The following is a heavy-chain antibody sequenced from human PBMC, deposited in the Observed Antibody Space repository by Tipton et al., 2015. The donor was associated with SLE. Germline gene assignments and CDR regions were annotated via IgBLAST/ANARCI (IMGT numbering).Heavy chain of an antibody. Sequence: TLSLTCSVSGGSISDYFWSWIRQTPGKGLEWIGPINYSGNTNYNPSLKSRVAISVDTSKNQFSLKLSSVTAADTAVYYCARHFGRSIEFDYWGQGTLVTVSS. CDR3: ARHFGRSIEFDY. CDR2: INYSGNT. V-gene: IGHV4-59*07. J-gene: IGHJ4*02. CDR1: GGSISDYF. D-gene: IGHD3/OR15-3a*01.